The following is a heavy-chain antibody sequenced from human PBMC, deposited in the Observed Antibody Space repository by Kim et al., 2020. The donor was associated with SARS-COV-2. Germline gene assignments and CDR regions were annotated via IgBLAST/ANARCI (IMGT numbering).Heavy chain of an antibody. D-gene: IGHD6-19*01. V-gene: IGHV3-30-3*01. CDR3: STELAKWLASRSFYGMDF. Sequence: GGSLRLSCAASGFTFRNYALHWVRQAPGKGPEWVSVISYDGTNKYYADSVRGRFTISRDNSKDTHYLHLNSLRIDGTGLYYCSTELAKWLASRSFYGMDFWGQGTTVTVSS. CDR2: ISYDGTNK. CDR1: GFTFRNYA. J-gene: IGHJ6*02.